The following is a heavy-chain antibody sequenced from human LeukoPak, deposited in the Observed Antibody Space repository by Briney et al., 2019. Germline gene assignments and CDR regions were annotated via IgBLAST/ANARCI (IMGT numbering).Heavy chain of an antibody. CDR1: GGSFSGYY. Sequence: SETLSLTCAVYGGSFSGYYWSWIRQPPGKGLEWIGEINHSGSTNYNPSLKSRVTISVDTSKNQFSLKLSSVTAADTAVYYCARAGVYCSGGSCPKGVLGYWGQGTLVTVSS. CDR2: INHSGST. CDR3: ARAGVYCSGGSCPKGVLGY. V-gene: IGHV4-34*01. D-gene: IGHD2-15*01. J-gene: IGHJ4*02.